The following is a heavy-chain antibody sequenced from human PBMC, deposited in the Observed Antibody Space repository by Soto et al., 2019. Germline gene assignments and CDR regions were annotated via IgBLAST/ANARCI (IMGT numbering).Heavy chain of an antibody. CDR3: ARGRVLWCRDP. J-gene: IGHJ5*02. CDR2: INHSGST. V-gene: IGHV4-34*01. Sequence: PSETLSLTCAVYGGSFSGYYWSWIRQPPGKGLEWIGEINHSGSTNYNPSLKSRVTISVDTSKNQFSLKLSSVTAADTAVYYCARGRVLWCRDPWGQGTRVTVS. CDR1: GGSFSGYY. D-gene: IGHD2-21*01.